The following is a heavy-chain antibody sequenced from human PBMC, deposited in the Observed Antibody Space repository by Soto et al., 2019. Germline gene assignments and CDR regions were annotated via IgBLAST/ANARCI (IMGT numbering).Heavy chain of an antibody. CDR1: GFTFSSYG. J-gene: IGHJ4*02. Sequence: PGGSLRLSCAASGFTFSSYGMHWVRQAPGKGLEWVAVIWCDGSNKYYADSVKGRFTISRDNSKNTLYLQMNSLRAEDTAVYYCAREPAYGDRYYFDYWGQGTLVTVSS. CDR3: AREPAYGDRYYFDY. V-gene: IGHV3-33*01. CDR2: IWCDGSNK. D-gene: IGHD4-17*01.